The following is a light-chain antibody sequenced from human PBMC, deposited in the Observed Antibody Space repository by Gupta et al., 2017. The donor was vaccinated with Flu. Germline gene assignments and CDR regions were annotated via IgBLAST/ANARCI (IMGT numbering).Light chain of an antibody. V-gene: IGKV1-39*01. Sequence: DIQVTQSPSSLSASVGDRVTITCRASQSIGNYLNWYQQMAERAPKLLIYAAFTLQSGVPSRCSGSGSGTDFTITISSLPPEDFGTYWCQQSSLSPWTFGQGTTVEIK. J-gene: IGKJ1*01. CDR1: QSIGNY. CDR2: AAF. CDR3: QQSSLSPWT.